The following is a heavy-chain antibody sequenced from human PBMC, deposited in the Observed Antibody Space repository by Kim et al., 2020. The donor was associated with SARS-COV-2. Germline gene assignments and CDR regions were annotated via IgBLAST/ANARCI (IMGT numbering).Heavy chain of an antibody. Sequence: GGSLRLSCAASGFTFVNYAMHWVRQVPGKGLEWVSLISGGGGRTYYGDSVRGRFTISRDNSKNSLYLQMNDLRIDDTALYYCARWEGDTTGYYYHGLDVWGQGTTVAVSS. CDR1: GFTFVNYA. D-gene: IGHD3-9*01. CDR3: ARWEGDTTGYYYHGLDV. V-gene: IGHV3-43*02. CDR2: ISGGGGRT. J-gene: IGHJ6*02.